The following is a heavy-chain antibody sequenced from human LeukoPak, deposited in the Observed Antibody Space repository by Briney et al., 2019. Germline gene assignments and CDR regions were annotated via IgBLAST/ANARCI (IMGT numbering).Heavy chain of an antibody. CDR3: GREAHCGTDCSFYADY. CDR1: GFTLATYR. CDR2: INSDGRNA. V-gene: IGHV3-74*01. J-gene: IGHJ4*02. D-gene: IGHD2-21*02. Sequence: PGGSLRLACVASGFTLATYRMHWVRQHPGKGLVWVSRINSDGRNAVYADSVKGRFTFSRDIATNTLFLQMNSVRVEDTAVYYCGREAHCGTDCSFYADYWGQGTLVTVSS.